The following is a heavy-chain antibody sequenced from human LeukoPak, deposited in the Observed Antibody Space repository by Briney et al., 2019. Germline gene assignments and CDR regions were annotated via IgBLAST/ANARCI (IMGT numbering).Heavy chain of an antibody. CDR2: ISYDGSNK. CDR3: AKEGQYTGGALDY. J-gene: IGHJ4*02. V-gene: IGHV3-30*18. Sequence: GRSLRLSCAASGFTFSSYGMHWVRQAPGKGLEWVAVISYDGSNKYYADSVKGRFTISRDNSKNTLYLQMNCLRAEDTAVYYCAKEGQYTGGALDYWGQGTLVTVSS. D-gene: IGHD4-11*01. CDR1: GFTFSSYG.